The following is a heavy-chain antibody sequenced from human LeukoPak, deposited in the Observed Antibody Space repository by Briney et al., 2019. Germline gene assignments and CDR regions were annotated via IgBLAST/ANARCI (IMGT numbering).Heavy chain of an antibody. Sequence: PGGSLRLSCAASGFTFSTYGMDWVRQAPGKGLEWVAVISFDGSDKYYADSVKGRFTISRDNSKNTLYLQMNSLRAEDTAMYYCAKDGVVRGVTNWFDPWGQGTLVTVSS. CDR3: AKDGVVRGVTNWFDP. D-gene: IGHD3-10*01. V-gene: IGHV3-30*18. CDR2: ISFDGSDK. J-gene: IGHJ5*02. CDR1: GFTFSTYG.